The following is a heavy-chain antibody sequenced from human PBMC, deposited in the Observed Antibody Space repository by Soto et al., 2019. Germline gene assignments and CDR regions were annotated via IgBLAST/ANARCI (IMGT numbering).Heavy chain of an antibody. V-gene: IGHV1-8*01. D-gene: IGHD6-13*01. CDR3: ARSIAAAGSRRGAFDI. J-gene: IGHJ3*02. Sequence: ASVKVSCKASGYTFTSYDINWVRQATGQGLEWMGWMNPNSGNTGYAQKFQGRVTMTRNTSISTAYMELSSLRSEDTAVYYCARSIAAAGSRRGAFDIWGQGTMVTVS. CDR2: MNPNSGNT. CDR1: GYTFTSYD.